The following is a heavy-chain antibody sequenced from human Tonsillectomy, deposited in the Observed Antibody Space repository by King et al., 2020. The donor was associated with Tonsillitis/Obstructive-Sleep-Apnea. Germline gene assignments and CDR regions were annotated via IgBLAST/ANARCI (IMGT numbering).Heavy chain of an antibody. Sequence: QLVQSGAEVKKPGASVKVSCKASGYTFTSYGISWVRQAPGQRLEWMGWISAYNGNTNCAQKFQGRVTMTSDTSTSTAYLELGSLRSDDTAVYYCARSYCGGDCPGDAFDIWGQGTMVTVSS. CDR2: ISAYNGNT. CDR1: GYTFTSYG. J-gene: IGHJ3*02. V-gene: IGHV1-18*01. CDR3: ARSYCGGDCPGDAFDI. D-gene: IGHD2-21*01.